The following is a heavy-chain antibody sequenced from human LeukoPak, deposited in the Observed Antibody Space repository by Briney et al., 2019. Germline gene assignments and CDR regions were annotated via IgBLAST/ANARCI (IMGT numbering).Heavy chain of an antibody. CDR1: GGSISSYY. V-gene: IGHV4-59*01. Sequence: SETLSLTCTVSGGSISSYYWSWIRQPPGKGLEWIGYIYYSGSTNYNPSLKSRVTISVDTSKNQFSLKLSSVTAADTAVYYCARGSAMARAVDYRGQGTLVTVSS. D-gene: IGHD5-18*01. CDR3: ARGSAMARAVDY. J-gene: IGHJ4*02. CDR2: IYYSGST.